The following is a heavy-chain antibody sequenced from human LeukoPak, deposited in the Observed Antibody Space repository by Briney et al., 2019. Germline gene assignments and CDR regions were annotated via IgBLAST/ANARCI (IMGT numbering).Heavy chain of an antibody. CDR1: GGSISSSSYY. CDR3: ARDQGDALGGSYFDY. CDR2: IYYSGST. Sequence: SETLSLTCTVSGGSISSSSYYWGWIRQPPGKGLEWIGSIYYSGSTYYNPSLKSRVTIPVDTSKNQFSLKLSSVTAADTAVYYCARDQGDALGGSYFDYWGQGTLVTVSS. D-gene: IGHD3-16*01. V-gene: IGHV4-39*07. J-gene: IGHJ4*02.